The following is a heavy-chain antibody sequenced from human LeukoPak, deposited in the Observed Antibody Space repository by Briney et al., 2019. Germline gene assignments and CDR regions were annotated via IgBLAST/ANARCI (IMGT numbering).Heavy chain of an antibody. CDR1: GGSISSGSYY. J-gene: IGHJ3*02. D-gene: IGHD3-22*01. V-gene: IGHV4-61*02. CDR3: ARDLIGAFDI. Sequence: SETLSLTCTVSGGSISSGSYYWSWIRQPAGKGLEWIGRIYTSGSTNYNPSLKSRVTISVDTSKNRFSLKLSSVTAADTAVYYCARDLIGAFDIWGQGTMVTVSS. CDR2: IYTSGST.